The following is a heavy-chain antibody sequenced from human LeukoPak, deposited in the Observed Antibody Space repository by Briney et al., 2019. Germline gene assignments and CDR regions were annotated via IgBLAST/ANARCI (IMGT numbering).Heavy chain of an antibody. D-gene: IGHD4-17*01. V-gene: IGHV3-21*01. CDR1: GFTFSSYS. CDR3: ARDGTVTIRENWFAP. Sequence: GGSLRLSCAASGFTFSSYSMNWVRQAPGKGLEWVSSISSSSSYIYYADSVKGRFTISRDNAKNSLYLQMNSLRAEDTAVYYCARDGTVTIRENWFAPWGQGTLVTVSS. CDR2: ISSSSSYI. J-gene: IGHJ5*02.